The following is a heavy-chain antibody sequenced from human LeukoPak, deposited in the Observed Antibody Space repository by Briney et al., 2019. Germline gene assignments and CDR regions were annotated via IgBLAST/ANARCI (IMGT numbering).Heavy chain of an antibody. D-gene: IGHD1-26*01. V-gene: IGHV4-61*08. CDR2: IYYSGST. J-gene: IGHJ4*02. CDR3: ASSSYYPYYFDY. Sequence: SETLSLTCTVSGGSISSGGYYWSWIRQRPGKGLEWIGYIYYSGSTNYNPSLKSRVTISVDTSKNQFSLKLSSVTAADTAVYYCASSSYYPYYFDYWGQGTLVTVSS. CDR1: GGSISSGGYY.